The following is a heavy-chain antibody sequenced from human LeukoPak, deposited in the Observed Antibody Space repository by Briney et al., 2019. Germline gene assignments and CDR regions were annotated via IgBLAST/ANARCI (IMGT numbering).Heavy chain of an antibody. Sequence: GGSLRLSCAASGFTFSNYWMSWVRQAPGKWLEWVANIKDDGSGKYYVDSLKGRFTISRDNAKNSLYLQMNSLRAEDTAVYYCARVGYSSSWSPSDYWGQGALVTVSS. J-gene: IGHJ4*02. CDR2: IKDDGSGK. V-gene: IGHV3-7*01. CDR1: GFTFSNYW. CDR3: ARVGYSSSWSPSDY. D-gene: IGHD6-13*01.